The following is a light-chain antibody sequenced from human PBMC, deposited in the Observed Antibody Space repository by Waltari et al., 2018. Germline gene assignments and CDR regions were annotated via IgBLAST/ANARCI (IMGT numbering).Light chain of an antibody. Sequence: DVVMTQSPLSLPVTLGQPASISCRSSQSLVHTDGNTYLNWFQQRPGQPPRRLIYKISRRESGVPDRFSGSGSGTDFTLKISRVEAEDVGVYYCMQGSHWPRTFGQGTRVEIQ. V-gene: IGKV2-30*02. CDR1: QSLVHTDGNTY. J-gene: IGKJ2*01. CDR3: MQGSHWPRT. CDR2: KIS.